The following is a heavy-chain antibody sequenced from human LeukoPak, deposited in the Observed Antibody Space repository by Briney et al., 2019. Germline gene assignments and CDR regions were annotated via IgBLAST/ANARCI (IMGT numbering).Heavy chain of an antibody. CDR1: GVSISSSYSY. D-gene: IGHD5-18*01. J-gene: IGHJ4*02. Sequence: SETLSLTCTVPGVSISSSYSYWGWIRQPPGMGLEWIGSIYYTGNTYYNASLKSRVTISVDTSKNQFSLKLSSVTAADTAVYYCAVFSIQLWLSPTDWGQGTLVTVSS. V-gene: IGHV4-39*07. CDR3: AVFSIQLWLSPTD. CDR2: IYYTGNT.